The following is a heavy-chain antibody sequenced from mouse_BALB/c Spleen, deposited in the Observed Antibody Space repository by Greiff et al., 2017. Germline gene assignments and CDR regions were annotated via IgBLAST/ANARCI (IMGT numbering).Heavy chain of an antibody. J-gene: IGHJ4*01. Sequence: EVKVVESGGGLVQPGGSLKLSCAASGFTFSSYGMSWVRQTPDKRLELVATINSNGGSTYYPDSVKGRFTISRDNAKNTLYLQMSSLKSEDTAMYYCEREGGYYVAMGKGGQGTSATVS. CDR2: INSNGGST. CDR3: EREGGYYVAMGK. V-gene: IGHV5-6-3*01. CDR1: GFTFSSYG. D-gene: IGHD2-3*01.